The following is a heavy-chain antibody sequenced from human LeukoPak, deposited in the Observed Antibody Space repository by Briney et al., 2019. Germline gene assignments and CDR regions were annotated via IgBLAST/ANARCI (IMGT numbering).Heavy chain of an antibody. CDR2: IYYSGST. V-gene: IGHV4-59*12. CDR1: GGSISSYY. D-gene: IGHD1-26*01. CDR3: ARGQGGATPRYYYGMDV. Sequence: SETLSLTCTVSGGSISSYYWSWIRQPPGKGLEWIGYIYYSGSTNYNPSLKSRVTISVDTSKNQFSLKLSSVTAADTAVYYCARGQGGATPRYYYGMDVWGQGTTVTVSS. J-gene: IGHJ6*02.